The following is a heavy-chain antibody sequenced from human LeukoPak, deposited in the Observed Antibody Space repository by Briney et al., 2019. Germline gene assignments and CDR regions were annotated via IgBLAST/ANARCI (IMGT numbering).Heavy chain of an antibody. CDR3: ARRMATVTDAFDI. D-gene: IGHD5-24*01. CDR1: GDSLTSHF. CDR2: VFHSGTT. V-gene: IGHV4-59*08. J-gene: IGHJ3*02. Sequence: SETLSLTCNVSGDSLTSHFWSWIRQTPGKGLEWIGYVFHSGTTNYSPSLKSRVTISLDTSKKQFYLRLASVTAVDTALYYCARRMATVTDAFDIWGRGTMVSVSS.